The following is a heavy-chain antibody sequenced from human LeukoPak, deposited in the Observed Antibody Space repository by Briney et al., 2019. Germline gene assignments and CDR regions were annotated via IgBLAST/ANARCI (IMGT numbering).Heavy chain of an antibody. Sequence: GESLKISCKGSGYSFTSYWIGWVRQMPGKGLEWMGIIYPGDSDTRYSPSSQGQVTISTDKSISTAYLQWSSLKASDTAMYYCARPTVYYYGSGDAFDIWGQGTMVTVSS. CDR1: GYSFTSYW. V-gene: IGHV5-51*01. CDR3: ARPTVYYYGSGDAFDI. D-gene: IGHD3-10*01. CDR2: IYPGDSDT. J-gene: IGHJ3*02.